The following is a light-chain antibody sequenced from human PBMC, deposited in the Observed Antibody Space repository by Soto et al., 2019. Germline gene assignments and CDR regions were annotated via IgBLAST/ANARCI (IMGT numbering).Light chain of an antibody. CDR3: QQYGASPWT. V-gene: IGKV3-20*01. CDR2: AAS. CDR1: QSVSSNY. J-gene: IGKJ1*01. Sequence: EIVLTQSPGTLSLSPGERATLSCRASQSVSSNYLAWYQQKPGQAPRIVIYAASSRAPGIPDRFSGSGSGSDFTLTITRLEPEDFAVYYCQQYGASPWTFGQGTKVEIK.